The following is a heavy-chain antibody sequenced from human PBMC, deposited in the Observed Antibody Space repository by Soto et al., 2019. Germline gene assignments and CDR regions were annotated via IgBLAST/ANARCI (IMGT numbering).Heavy chain of an antibody. J-gene: IGHJ4*02. D-gene: IGHD5-18*01. CDR3: ARDPFLHTAMPLDY. Sequence: GGSLRLSCAASGFTFSSYWMSWVRQAPGKGLEWVANIKQDGSEKYYVDSVKGRFTISRDNAKNSLYLQMNSLRAEDTAVYYCARDPFLHTAMPLDYWGQGTLVTVSS. CDR2: IKQDGSEK. V-gene: IGHV3-7*03. CDR1: GFTFSSYW.